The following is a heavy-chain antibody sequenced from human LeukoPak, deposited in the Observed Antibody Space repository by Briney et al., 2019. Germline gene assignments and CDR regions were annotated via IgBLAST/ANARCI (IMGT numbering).Heavy chain of an antibody. CDR2: ISGDGGTT. CDR1: GFIFSSYA. J-gene: IGHJ3*02. CDR3: ARGGIKGPHDAYDI. D-gene: IGHD3-10*01. V-gene: IGHV3-64*01. Sequence: PGGSLRLSCAASGFIFSSYAMHWVRQAPGKGLEYVSAISGDGGTTYYANSVKGRFTISRDNPKNTLYFQMDSLRAEDMAVYYCARGGIKGPHDAYDIWGQGTVVTVSP.